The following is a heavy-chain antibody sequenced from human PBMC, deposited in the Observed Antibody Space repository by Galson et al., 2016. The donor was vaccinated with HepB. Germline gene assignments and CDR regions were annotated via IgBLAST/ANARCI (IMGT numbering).Heavy chain of an antibody. CDR1: GFTFSSYA. D-gene: IGHD4-17*01. CDR2: ISDDGGNK. J-gene: IGHJ6*02. CDR3: ARVATVTTFYYYYGMDV. V-gene: IGHV3-30-3*01. Sequence: SLRLSCAASGFTFSSYAMNWVRQAPDKGLEWVALISDDGGNKYYVDSVKGRFTISRDNSKNTLYLQMNSLRAEDTAVYYCARVATVTTFYYYYGMDVWGQGTTVTVSS.